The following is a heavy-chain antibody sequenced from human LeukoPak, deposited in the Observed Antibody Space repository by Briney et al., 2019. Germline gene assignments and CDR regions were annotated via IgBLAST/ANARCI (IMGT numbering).Heavy chain of an antibody. CDR2: IKQDGSEK. J-gene: IGHJ4*02. D-gene: IGHD4-17*01. V-gene: IGHV3-7*01. CDR3: ARAEYGDYERAFDY. Sequence: PGGSLRLSCAASGFTFSSYWMSWVRQAPGKGLEWVANIKQDGSEKHYMDSVKGRFTISRDNAKNSLYLQMNSLRAEDTAVYYCARAEYGDYERAFDYWGQGTLVTVSS. CDR1: GFTFSSYW.